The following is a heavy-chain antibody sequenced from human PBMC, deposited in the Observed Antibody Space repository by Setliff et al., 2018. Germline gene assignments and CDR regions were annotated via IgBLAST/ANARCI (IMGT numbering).Heavy chain of an antibody. Sequence: KPSETLSLTCTVSGYSISSGHYWGWIRQPPGKGLEWIGSISHSGSTYYNPSLESRVTISIDASQNQFSLNLSSVTAADTAVYYCVVAMVRGVISAFDIWGQGTMVTVSS. CDR1: GYSISSGHY. J-gene: IGHJ3*02. V-gene: IGHV4-38-2*02. CDR3: VVAMVRGVISAFDI. D-gene: IGHD3-10*01. CDR2: ISHSGST.